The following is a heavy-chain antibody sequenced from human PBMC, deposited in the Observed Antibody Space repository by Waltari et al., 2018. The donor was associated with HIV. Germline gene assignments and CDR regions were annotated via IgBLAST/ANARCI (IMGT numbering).Heavy chain of an antibody. CDR3: ARGYCSSRACYTGSWFDP. CDR2: VYYSGST. V-gene: IGHV4-39*02. J-gene: IGHJ5*02. D-gene: IGHD2-8*01. Sequence: QLQLQESGPGLVKPSETVSLICTVSGGSISSNSYYWGWIRQPPGKGLEWIGSVYYSGSTYYNPSLKSRVTISEDTPKNHFSLKLTSMTATDSAVYYCARGYCSSRACYTGSWFDPWGQGTLVTVSS. CDR1: GGSISSNSYY.